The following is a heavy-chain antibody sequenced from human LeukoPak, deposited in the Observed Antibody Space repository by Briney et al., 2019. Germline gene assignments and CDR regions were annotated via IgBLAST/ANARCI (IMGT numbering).Heavy chain of an antibody. J-gene: IGHJ4*02. V-gene: IGHV3-21*01. CDR1: GYTFSSYS. D-gene: IGHD3-16*02. Sequence: PGGSLRLSCAASGYTFSSYSMNWVRQAPGKGLEWVSSISSSSSYIYYADSVKGRFTISRDNAKNSLYLQMNSLRAEDTAVYYRARIGCDYVWGSYRKRPDYWGQGTLVTVSS. CDR3: ARIGCDYVWGSYRKRPDY. CDR2: ISSSSSYI.